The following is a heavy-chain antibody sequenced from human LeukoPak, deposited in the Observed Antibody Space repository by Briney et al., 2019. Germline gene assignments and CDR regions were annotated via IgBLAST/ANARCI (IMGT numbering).Heavy chain of an antibody. J-gene: IGHJ4*02. CDR3: VVGIAAAGTTYHFDY. Sequence: ASVKVSCKASGYTFTSYAMHWVRQAPGQRLEWMGWINAGNGNTKYSQKFQGRVTITRDTSASTAYMELSSLRSEDTAVYYCVVGIAAAGTTYHFDYWGQGTLVTVSS. V-gene: IGHV1-3*01. CDR2: INAGNGNT. D-gene: IGHD6-13*01. CDR1: GYTFTSYA.